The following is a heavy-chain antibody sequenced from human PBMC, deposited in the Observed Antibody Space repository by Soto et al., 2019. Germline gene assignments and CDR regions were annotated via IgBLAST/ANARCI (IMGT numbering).Heavy chain of an antibody. D-gene: IGHD5-12*01. J-gene: IGHJ6*02. Sequence: ELHKIPCSVAEYKFVDFCGGRVIQMPGKGLEWMGIIYPGDSDTRYSPSFQGQVTISADKSISTAYLQWSSLKASDTAMYYCARHGTSGYDYYSYGMDVWGQGTTVTVSS. CDR3: ARHGTSGYDYYSYGMDV. CDR2: IYPGDSDT. V-gene: IGHV5-51*01. CDR1: EYKFVDFC.